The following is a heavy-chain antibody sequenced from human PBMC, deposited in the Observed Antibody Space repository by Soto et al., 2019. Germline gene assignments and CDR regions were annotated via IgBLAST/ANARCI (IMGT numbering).Heavy chain of an antibody. CDR3: ARDRRRIAVAQEDAFDI. J-gene: IGHJ3*02. CDR1: GDSVSSNSSA. Sequence: SQTLSLTCAISGDSVSSNSSAWNWIRQSPSRGLEWLGRTYYRSKWYNDYAVSVKSRITINPDTSKNQFSLQLNSVTPEDTAVYYCARDRRRIAVAQEDAFDIWGQGTMVTVS. CDR2: TYYRSKWYN. V-gene: IGHV6-1*01. D-gene: IGHD6-19*01.